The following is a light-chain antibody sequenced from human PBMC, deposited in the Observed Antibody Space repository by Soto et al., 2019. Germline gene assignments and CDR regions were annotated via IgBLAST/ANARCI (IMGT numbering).Light chain of an antibody. V-gene: IGLV2-8*01. CDR3: QSYDSSLRGV. CDR1: SSDVGGYNY. Sequence: QSVLTQPPSASGSPGQSVTISCTGTSSDVGGYNYVSWYQQHPGKAPKLMIYEVTKRPSGVPDRFSGSKSGTSASLAITGLQAEDEADYYCQSYDSSLRGVFGTGTKVTV. J-gene: IGLJ1*01. CDR2: EVT.